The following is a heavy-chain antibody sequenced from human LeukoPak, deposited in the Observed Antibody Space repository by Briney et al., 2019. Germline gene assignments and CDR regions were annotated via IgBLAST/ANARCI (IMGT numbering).Heavy chain of an antibody. CDR1: GFTFSTYE. D-gene: IGHD6-25*01. Sequence: GGSLRLSCAASGFTFSTYEMNWVRQAPGKGLEWVSYISSSGSPIYYADSVKGRFTISRDNAKNSLSLQMNSLRAEDTAVYYCAREGYSSAWGFFDYWGQGILVTVSS. CDR3: AREGYSSAWGFFDY. V-gene: IGHV3-48*03. CDR2: ISSSGSPI. J-gene: IGHJ4*02.